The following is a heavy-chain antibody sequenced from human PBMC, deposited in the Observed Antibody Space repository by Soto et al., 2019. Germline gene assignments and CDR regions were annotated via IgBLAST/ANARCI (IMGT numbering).Heavy chain of an antibody. D-gene: IGHD6-6*01. V-gene: IGHV3-48*03. CDR2: IGRSGETI. Sequence: GGSLRLSCVGSGFTFSSFEMNWVRQTPGKGLEWLSYIGRSGETIYYADSVKGRFTISRDNAKSPLFLQMTGLRDEDTGIYYCARDSRGGAARRPTFYYWGRGTLVTVS. CDR3: ARDSRGGAARRPTFYY. CDR1: GFTFSSFE. J-gene: IGHJ4*02.